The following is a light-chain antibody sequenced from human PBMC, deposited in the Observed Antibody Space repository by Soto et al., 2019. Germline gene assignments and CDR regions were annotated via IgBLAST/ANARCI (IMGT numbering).Light chain of an antibody. CDR2: DAT. V-gene: IGLV2-11*01. CDR3: CSYAGSSSFRVL. Sequence: QSALTQPASVSGSPGQSITISCTGTSSDVGGYNYVSWYQQHPGKAPKLIIYDATKRPSGVPDRFSGSKSGNTASLIISGLQAADEAEYYCCCCSYAGSSSFRVLFGGGTQLTVL. J-gene: IGLJ2*01. CDR1: SSDVGGYNY.